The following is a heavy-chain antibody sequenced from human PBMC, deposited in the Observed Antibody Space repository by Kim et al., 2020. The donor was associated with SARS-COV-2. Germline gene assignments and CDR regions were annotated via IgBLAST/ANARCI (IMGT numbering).Heavy chain of an antibody. D-gene: IGHD6-19*01. Sequence: SLRLSCAASGFTFDDYAMHWVRQAPGKGLEWVSGISWNSGSIGYADSVKGLFTISRDNAKNSLYLQMNSLRAEDTALYYCAKDMSSSGWYFPYYYYYG. V-gene: IGHV3-9*01. CDR2: ISWNSGSI. CDR3: AKDMSSSGWYFPYYYYYG. J-gene: IGHJ6*01. CDR1: GFTFDDYA.